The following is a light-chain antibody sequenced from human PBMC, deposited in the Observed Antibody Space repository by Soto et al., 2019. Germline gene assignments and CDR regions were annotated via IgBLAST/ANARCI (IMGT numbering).Light chain of an antibody. V-gene: IGLV1-40*01. CDR1: SSNIGAGYD. Sequence: QSVLTQPPSVSGAPGQRVTISCTGSSSNIGAGYDVHWCQQLPGTAPKLLIYGNSNRPSGVPDRFSGSKSGTSASLAITGLQAEDEADYYCQSYDSSLRALYVFGTGTKVTVL. CDR3: QSYDSSLRALYV. J-gene: IGLJ1*01. CDR2: GNS.